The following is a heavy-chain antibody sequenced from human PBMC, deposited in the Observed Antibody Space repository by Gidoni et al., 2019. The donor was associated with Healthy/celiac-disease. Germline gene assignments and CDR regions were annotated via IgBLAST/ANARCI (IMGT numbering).Heavy chain of an antibody. V-gene: IGHV1-18*01. CDR2: ISAYNGNT. CDR1: GYTFTSYG. D-gene: IGHD1-26*01. J-gene: IGHJ6*02. CDR3: ARAGWESPTNHYYGMDV. Sequence: QVQLVQSGAEVKKPGASVKVSCKASGYTFTSYGISWVRQAPGQGLEWMGWISAYNGNTNYEKNFQGRVTMTTDTSTSTAYMELRNLRSDDTAVYYCARAGWESPTNHYYGMDVWGQGTTVTVYS.